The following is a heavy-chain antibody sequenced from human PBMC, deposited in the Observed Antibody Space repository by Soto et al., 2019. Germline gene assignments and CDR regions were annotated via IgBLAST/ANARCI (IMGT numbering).Heavy chain of an antibody. Sequence: ASVKVSCKASGYTFTSYDINWVRQATGQGLEWMGWMNPNRGNTGYAQKFQGRVTMTRNTSISTAYMELSSLRSEDTAVYYCARVTHYYYYYYMDVWGKGTTVTVSS. CDR2: MNPNRGNT. J-gene: IGHJ6*03. CDR3: ARVTHYYYYYYMDV. V-gene: IGHV1-8*01. D-gene: IGHD3-16*01. CDR1: GYTFTSYD.